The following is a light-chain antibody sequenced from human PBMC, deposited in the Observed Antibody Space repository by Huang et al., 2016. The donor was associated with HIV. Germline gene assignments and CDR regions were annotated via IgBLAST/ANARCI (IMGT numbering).Light chain of an antibody. Sequence: EIVLTQSPATLSLSPGERATLSCRASQSVSTFLAWYQQKPGQAPRLLIYDASNRAPGIPARLVGSGSVTDFTLTISSLEPEDFSVYYCQQRSNTFGQGTRLEIK. CDR1: QSVSTF. V-gene: IGKV3-11*01. CDR3: QQRSNT. CDR2: DAS. J-gene: IGKJ2*01.